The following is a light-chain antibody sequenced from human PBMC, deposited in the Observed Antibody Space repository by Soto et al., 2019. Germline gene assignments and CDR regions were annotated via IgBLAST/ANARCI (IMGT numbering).Light chain of an antibody. J-gene: IGKJ4*01. Sequence: DIQMTQSPSSLSASVGDRVTITCRASQGISNFLAWYQQRPGKVPKLLIYAPSTLQSGVPSRFRGRVSGTDFTISISLLQPEDVATYYCQKYNSPPHTFGGGTKVEIK. CDR1: QGISNF. CDR2: APS. CDR3: QKYNSPPHT. V-gene: IGKV1-27*01.